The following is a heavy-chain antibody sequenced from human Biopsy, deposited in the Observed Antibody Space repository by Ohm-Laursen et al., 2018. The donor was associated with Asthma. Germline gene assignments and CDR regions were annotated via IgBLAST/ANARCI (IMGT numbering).Heavy chain of an antibody. Sequence: AASVKASCKASGDSISNYAISWVRQAPGQGLEWMGGLIPVLGTPDHAQMFEGRVTITADESTSTAYMELSSLSSEDTAVYYCARGYSGSDRIVYYYSGLEVWGQGTTVTVSS. CDR3: ARGYSGSDRIVYYYSGLEV. J-gene: IGHJ6*02. CDR2: LIPVLGTP. D-gene: IGHD5-12*01. CDR1: GDSISNYA. V-gene: IGHV1-69*13.